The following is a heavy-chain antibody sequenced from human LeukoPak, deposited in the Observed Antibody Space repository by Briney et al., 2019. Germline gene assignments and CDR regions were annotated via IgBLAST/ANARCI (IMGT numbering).Heavy chain of an antibody. V-gene: IGHV4-34*01. CDR1: GGSFSGYY. J-gene: IGHJ3*01. Sequence: SETLSLTCAVYGGSFSGYYWSWIRQPPGKGLEWIGSIYHSGSTYYNPSLKSRVTISVDTSKNQFSLKLSSVTAADTAMYYCARDSSYYDNSGTWGQGTMVTVSS. CDR2: IYHSGST. CDR3: ARDSSYYDNSGT. D-gene: IGHD3-22*01.